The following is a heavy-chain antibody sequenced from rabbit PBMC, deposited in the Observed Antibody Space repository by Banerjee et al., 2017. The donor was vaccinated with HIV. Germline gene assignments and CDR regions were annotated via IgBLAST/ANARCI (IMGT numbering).Heavy chain of an antibody. J-gene: IGHJ4*01. CDR3: ARDLTGVTGWNFDL. CDR1: GFSLSSGAV. V-gene: IGHV1S45*01. D-gene: IGHD7-1*01. CDR2: INTSSGNT. Sequence: QEQLVESGGGLVQPEGSLTLTCTASGFSLSSGAVSWVRQAPGKGLEWIACINTSSGNTVYATWAKGRFTISKTSWTTVTLQMTSLTAADTATYFCARDLTGVTGWNFDLWGQGTLVTDS.